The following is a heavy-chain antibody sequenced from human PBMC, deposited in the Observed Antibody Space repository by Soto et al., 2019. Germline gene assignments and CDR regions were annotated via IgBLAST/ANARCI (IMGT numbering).Heavy chain of an antibody. CDR1: GGSISSYY. V-gene: IGHV4-59*08. J-gene: IGHJ4*02. D-gene: IGHD1-26*01. Sequence: QVQLQESGPGLVKPSETLSLTCTVSGGSISSYYWSCIRQPPGKGLEWIGYIYYSGSTNYNPSLKSRVTISVDTSNNQFSLKLSSVTAADTAMYYCARLGSGSFLDWGQGTLVTVSS. CDR3: ARLGSGSFLD. CDR2: IYYSGST.